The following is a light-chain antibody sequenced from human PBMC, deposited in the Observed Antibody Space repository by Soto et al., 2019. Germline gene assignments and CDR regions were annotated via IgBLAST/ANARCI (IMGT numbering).Light chain of an antibody. CDR2: DVS. J-gene: IGLJ1*01. CDR1: SGDIGDYNY. CDR3: CSYTRSGTLI. V-gene: IGLV2-14*01. Sequence: QSVLTQPASASGSPGHSITISCVGTSGDIGDYNYVSWYQQHPGKVPKVIIYDVSNRPSGVSYRFSGTKSGNTASLTVSGLQAEDEADYYCCSYTRSGTLIFGTGTKVTVL.